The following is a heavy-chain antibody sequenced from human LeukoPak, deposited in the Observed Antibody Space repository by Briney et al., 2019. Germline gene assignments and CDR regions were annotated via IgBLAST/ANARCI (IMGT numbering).Heavy chain of an antibody. J-gene: IGHJ4*02. CDR2: IYYSGST. V-gene: IGHV4-39*01. CDR3: ASPIRSYCSGGSCYSEDY. CDR1: CGSISSSSYY. Sequence: ATLSLTCTVSCGSISSSSYYWGWIRQPPGKGLEWIGSIYYSGSTYYNPSLKSRVTISVDTSKNQFSLKLSSVTAADTAVYYCASPIRSYCSGGSCYSEDYWGQGTLVTVSS. D-gene: IGHD2-15*01.